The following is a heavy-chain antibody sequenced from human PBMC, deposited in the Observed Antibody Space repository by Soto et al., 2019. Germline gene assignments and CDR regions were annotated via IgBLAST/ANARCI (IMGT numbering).Heavy chain of an antibody. CDR2: ISGSGGST. CDR1: GFTFSSYA. V-gene: IGHV3-23*01. CDR3: AKDHQWLVRYFQH. J-gene: IGHJ1*01. D-gene: IGHD6-19*01. Sequence: GGSLRLSCAASGFTFSSYAMSWVRQAPGKGLEWVSAISGSGGSTYYADSVKGRFTMSRDNSKNTLYLQMNSLRAEDTAVYYCAKDHQWLVRYFQHWGQGTLVTVSS.